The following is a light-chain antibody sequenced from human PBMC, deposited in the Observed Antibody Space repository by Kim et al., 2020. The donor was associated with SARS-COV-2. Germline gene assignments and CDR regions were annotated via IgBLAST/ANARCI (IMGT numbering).Light chain of an antibody. CDR1: KLGDKY. Sequence: VSPGQTASITCSGDKLGDKYACWYQQKPGQSPVLVIYQDSKRPSGIPERFSGSNSGNTATLTIGGTQAMDEADYYCQAWDSSTVVFGGGTKLTVL. J-gene: IGLJ2*01. CDR3: QAWDSSTVV. CDR2: QDS. V-gene: IGLV3-1*01.